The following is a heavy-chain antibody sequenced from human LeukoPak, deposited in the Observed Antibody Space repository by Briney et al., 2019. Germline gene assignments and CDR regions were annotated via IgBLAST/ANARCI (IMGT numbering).Heavy chain of an antibody. CDR2: INPSGGST. V-gene: IGHV1-46*01. D-gene: IGHD3-22*01. CDR3: ARVRYYDSSGYYDNDAFDI. Sequence: ASVKVSCKASGYTFTSYYMHWVRQAPGQGLEWMGIINPSGGSTSYAQKFQGRVTMIRDTSTSTVYMELSSLRSEDTAVYYCARVRYYDSSGYYDNDAFDIWGQGTMVTVSS. CDR1: GYTFTSYY. J-gene: IGHJ3*02.